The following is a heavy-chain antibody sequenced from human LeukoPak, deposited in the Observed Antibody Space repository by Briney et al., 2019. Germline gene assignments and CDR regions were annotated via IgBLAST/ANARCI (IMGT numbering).Heavy chain of an antibody. CDR1: GFTFSSYG. V-gene: IGHV3-30*02. CDR2: IRYDGSNK. CDR3: ANLPLGWRYCSSTSCFNFDY. J-gene: IGHJ4*02. D-gene: IGHD2-2*01. Sequence: GGSLRLSCAASGFTFSSYGMHWVRQAPGKGLEWVAFIRYDGSNKYYADSVKGRFTISRDNSKNTLYLQMNSLRAEDTAVYYCANLPLGWRYCSSTSCFNFDYWGQGTLVTVSS.